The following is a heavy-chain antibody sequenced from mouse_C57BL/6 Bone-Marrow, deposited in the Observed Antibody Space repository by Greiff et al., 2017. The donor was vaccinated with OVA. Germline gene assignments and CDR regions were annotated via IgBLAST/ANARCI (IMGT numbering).Heavy chain of an antibody. D-gene: IGHD1-1*01. Sequence: VKLQESGPGLVQPSQSLSITCTVSGFSLTSYGVHWVRQSPGKGLEWLGVIWSGGSTDYNAAFISRLSISKDNSKSQVFFKMNSLQADDTAIYYCARNRGNYYGSSYTWFAYWGQGTLVTVSA. CDR1: GFSLTSYG. CDR3: ARNRGNYYGSSYTWFAY. CDR2: IWSGGST. V-gene: IGHV2-2*01. J-gene: IGHJ3*01.